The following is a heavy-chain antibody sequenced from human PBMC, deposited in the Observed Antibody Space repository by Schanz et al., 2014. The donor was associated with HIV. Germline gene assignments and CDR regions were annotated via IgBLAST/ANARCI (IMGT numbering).Heavy chain of an antibody. CDR2: ISWNSGSR. V-gene: IGHV3-9*01. D-gene: IGHD3-9*01. CDR1: GFFLDDYA. CDR3: AKDAARIYYDILTGPFDS. Sequence: EVQLVESGGGLVQPGRSLRLSCATSGFFLDDYAMHWVRQAPGKGLEWVSGISWNSGSRGYAGSVKGRFTISRDNAKNSLYLQMNSLRGEDTALYYCAKDAARIYYDILTGPFDSWGQGTLVTVSS. J-gene: IGHJ4*02.